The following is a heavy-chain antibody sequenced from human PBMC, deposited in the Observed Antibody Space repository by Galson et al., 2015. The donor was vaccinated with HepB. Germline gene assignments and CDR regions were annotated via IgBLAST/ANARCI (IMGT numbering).Heavy chain of an antibody. CDR1: GFTFSSYA. Sequence: SLRLSCAASGFTFSSYAMHWVRQAPGKGLEWVAVISYDGSNKYYADSVKGRFTISRDNSKNTLYLQMNSLRAEDTAVYYCAREQGYSYGFDAFDIWGQGTMVTVSS. D-gene: IGHD5-18*01. J-gene: IGHJ3*02. CDR2: ISYDGSNK. CDR3: AREQGYSYGFDAFDI. V-gene: IGHV3-30-3*01.